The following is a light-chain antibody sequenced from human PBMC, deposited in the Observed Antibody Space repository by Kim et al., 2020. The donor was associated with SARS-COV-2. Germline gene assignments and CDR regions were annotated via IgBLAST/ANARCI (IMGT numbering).Light chain of an antibody. V-gene: IGKV3-15*01. CDR2: GAS. CDR1: QSVSSN. J-gene: IGKJ2*01. CDR3: QQYNNWPSNT. Sequence: EIVMTQSPGTLPVSPGERATLSCRASQSVSSNLAWYQQKPGQAPRLLIFGASTRATAIPARFSGSGSGTEFTLTISSLQSEDFAVYYCQQYNNWPSNTFGQGTKLEIK.